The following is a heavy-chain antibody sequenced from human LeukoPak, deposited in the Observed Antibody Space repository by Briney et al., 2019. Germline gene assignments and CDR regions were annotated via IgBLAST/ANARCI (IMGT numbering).Heavy chain of an antibody. CDR2: IGTAGDT. D-gene: IGHD6-19*01. V-gene: IGHV3-13*01. CDR1: GFTFSSYD. CDR3: ARDRPYSSGWYGSGLKYYYYYMDV. Sequence: PGGSLRLSCAASGFTFSSYDMHWVRQATGKGLEWVSAIGTAGDTYYPGSVKGRFTISRENAKNSLYLQMNSLRAGDTAVYYCARDRPYSSGWYGSGLKYYYYYMDVWGKGTTVTVSS. J-gene: IGHJ6*03.